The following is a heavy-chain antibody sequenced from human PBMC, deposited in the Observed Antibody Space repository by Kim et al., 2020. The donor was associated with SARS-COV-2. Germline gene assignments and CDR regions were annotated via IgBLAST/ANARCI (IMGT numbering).Heavy chain of an antibody. V-gene: IGHV4-34*01. CDR3: ATPEAPLLRGMDV. CDR1: GGSFSGYY. Sequence: SETLSLTCAVYGGSFSGYYWSWIRQPPGKGLEWIGEINHSGSTNYNPSLKSRVTISVDTSKNQFSLKLSSVTAADTAVYYCATPEAPLLRGMDVWGQGTTVTVSS. D-gene: IGHD1-26*01. CDR2: INHSGST. J-gene: IGHJ6*02.